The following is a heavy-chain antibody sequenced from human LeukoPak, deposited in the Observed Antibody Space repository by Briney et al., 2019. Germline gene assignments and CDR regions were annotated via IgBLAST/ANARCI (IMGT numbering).Heavy chain of an antibody. V-gene: IGHV4-39*01. J-gene: IGHJ4*02. D-gene: IGHD2-2*01. CDR2: IYYSGST. CDR3: ARQGYCSSTSCYNRGFFVY. Sequence: SETLSLTCTVSGGSISSSSYYWGWIRQPPGKGLEWIGSIYYSGSTNYNPSLKSRVTIYVDMSRNQFSLKLSSVTAADTAVYYCARQGYCSSTSCYNRGFFVYWGQGTLVTVSS. CDR1: GGSISSSSYY.